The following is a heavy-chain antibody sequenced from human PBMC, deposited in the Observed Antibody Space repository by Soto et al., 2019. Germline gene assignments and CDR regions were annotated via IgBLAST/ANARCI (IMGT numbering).Heavy chain of an antibody. CDR3: ARERGDILLWFGIVDY. V-gene: IGHV3-7*01. CDR1: GFTFSSYW. J-gene: IGHJ4*02. D-gene: IGHD3-10*01. Sequence: GGSLRLSCAASGFTFSSYWMSWVRQAPGKGLEWVANIKQDGSEKYYVDSVKGRFTISRDNAKNSLYLQMNSLRAEDTAVYYCARERGDILLWFGIVDYWGQGTLVTVSS. CDR2: IKQDGSEK.